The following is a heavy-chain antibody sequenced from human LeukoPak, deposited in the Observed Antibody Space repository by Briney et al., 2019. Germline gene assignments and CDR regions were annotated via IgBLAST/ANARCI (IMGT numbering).Heavy chain of an antibody. Sequence: SETLSLTCTVSGGSISSSSYYWGWIRQPPGKGLEWIGSIYYSGSTYYNPSLKSRVTISVDTSKNQFSLKLSSVTAADTAVYYCASPLNWGSWDYWGQGTLVTVSS. CDR2: IYYSGST. V-gene: IGHV4-39*01. D-gene: IGHD7-27*01. CDR1: GGSISSSSYY. J-gene: IGHJ4*02. CDR3: ASPLNWGSWDY.